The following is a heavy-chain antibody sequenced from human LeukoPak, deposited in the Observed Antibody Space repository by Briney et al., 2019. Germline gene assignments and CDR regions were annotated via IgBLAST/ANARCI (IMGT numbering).Heavy chain of an antibody. CDR1: GFSFSSYY. CDR2: ITHRSDSYGT. D-gene: IGHD2/OR15-2a*01. V-gene: IGHV3-72*01. J-gene: IGHJ6*03. CDR3: ATEYFYHMDV. Sequence: QAGGSLRLSCAASGFSFSSYYMAWVRQAPGKGLEWVGRITHRSDSYGTRYAASVKGRFTISRDDSKSSFYLQMNSLKTEDTALYYCATEYFYHMDVWGKGTTVTVSS.